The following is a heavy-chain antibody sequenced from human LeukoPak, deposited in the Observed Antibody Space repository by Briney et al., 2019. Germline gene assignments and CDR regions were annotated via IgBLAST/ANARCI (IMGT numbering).Heavy chain of an antibody. V-gene: IGHV1-2*02. J-gene: IGHJ3*02. CDR3: ARRVRGDYVWGSYREYDAFDI. Sequence: ASVKVSCKASGYTFTGYYMHWVRQAPGQGLEWMGWINPNSGGTNNAQKFQGRVTMTRDTSISTAYMELSRLRSDDTAVYYCARRVRGDYVWGSYREYDAFDIWGQGTMVTVSS. CDR2: INPNSGGT. D-gene: IGHD3-16*02. CDR1: GYTFTGYY.